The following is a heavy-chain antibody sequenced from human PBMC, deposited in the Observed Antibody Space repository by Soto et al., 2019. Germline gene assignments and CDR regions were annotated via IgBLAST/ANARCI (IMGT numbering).Heavy chain of an antibody. V-gene: IGHV1-69*01. CDR3: ARGAEGPAAYNWFDP. CDR2: IIPIFRTA. D-gene: IGHD2-2*01. CDR1: GDSFDGYT. J-gene: IGHJ5*02. Sequence: QEHLVQSGAEVKSRGSSVKVSCKSSGDSFDGYTFNWVRQAPGRGLEWIGGIIPIFRTANYAQRFQGRLTITADDLTTTVFMELTSLTSDDTAVYYCARGAEGPAAYNWFDPWGQVTLVTVSS.